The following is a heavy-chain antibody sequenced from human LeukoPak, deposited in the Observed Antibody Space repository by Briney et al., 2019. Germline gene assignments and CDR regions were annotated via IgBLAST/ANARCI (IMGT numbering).Heavy chain of an antibody. Sequence: GGSLRLCCAASGFTFSSYEMNWVRQAPGKGLEWVSYISSSGSTIYYADSVKGRFTISRDNSKNTLYLQMNSLRAEDTAVYYCAKDRGLRGSYKDYWGQGTLVTVSS. J-gene: IGHJ4*02. V-gene: IGHV3-48*03. D-gene: IGHD1-26*01. CDR3: AKDRGLRGSYKDY. CDR2: ISSSGSTI. CDR1: GFTFSSYE.